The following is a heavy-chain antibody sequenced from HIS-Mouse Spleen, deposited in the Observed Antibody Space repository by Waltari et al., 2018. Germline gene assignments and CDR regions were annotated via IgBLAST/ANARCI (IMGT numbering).Heavy chain of an antibody. J-gene: IGHJ4*02. D-gene: IGHD3-10*01. CDR3: AAGGYYGSGSYNY. V-gene: IGHV1-58*02. CDR1: GFTFTSSA. Sequence: QMQLVQSGPEVKKPGTSVKVSCKASGFTFTSSAMQLVRQARGQRLEWIGWIVVGSGNTNYAQKFQERVTITRDMSTSTAYMELSSLRSEDTAVYYCAAGGYYGSGSYNYWGQGTLVTVSS. CDR2: IVVGSGNT.